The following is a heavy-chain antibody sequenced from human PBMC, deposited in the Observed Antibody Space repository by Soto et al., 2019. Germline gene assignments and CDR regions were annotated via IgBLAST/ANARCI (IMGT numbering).Heavy chain of an antibody. CDR3: AREGLYDPSFGY. Sequence: QVQLQESGPGLVKPSQTLSLTCTVSGGSISSGGSYWTWIRQHPGKGLEWIGYIYYSGSTYYNPSLKSRVTISVDTSKNQFSLKLSSVTAADTAVYYCAREGLYDPSFGYWGQGTLVTVSS. J-gene: IGHJ4*02. CDR2: IYYSGST. D-gene: IGHD3-22*01. V-gene: IGHV4-31*03. CDR1: GGSISSGGSY.